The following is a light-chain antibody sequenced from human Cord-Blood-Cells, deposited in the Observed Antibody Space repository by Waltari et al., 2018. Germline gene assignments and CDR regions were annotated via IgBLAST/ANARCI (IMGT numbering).Light chain of an antibody. Sequence: QSALTQPASVSGSPGQSITISCTGTSSDVGSYNLVSWYQQHPGKAPKLMVYDGSKPPSGVSNRSSGSNSGNTASLTISGLQAEDEADYYCCSYAGSTVFGGGTKLTVL. V-gene: IGLV2-23*01. J-gene: IGLJ2*01. CDR1: SSDVGSYNL. CDR3: CSYAGSTV. CDR2: DGS.